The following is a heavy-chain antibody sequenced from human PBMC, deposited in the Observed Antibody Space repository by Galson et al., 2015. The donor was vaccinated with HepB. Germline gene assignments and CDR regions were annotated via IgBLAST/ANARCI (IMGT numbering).Heavy chain of an antibody. CDR3: ASTNLWYRPPVRAFDI. J-gene: IGHJ3*02. D-gene: IGHD2-21*01. V-gene: IGHV5-51*03. Sequence: QSGAEVKKPGESLKISCKGSGYSFTSYWIGWVRQMPGKGLEWMGIIYPGDSDTRYSPSFQGQVTISADKSISTAYLQWSSLKASDTAMYYCASTNLWYRPPVRAFDIWGQGTMVTVSS. CDR2: IYPGDSDT. CDR1: GYSFTSYW.